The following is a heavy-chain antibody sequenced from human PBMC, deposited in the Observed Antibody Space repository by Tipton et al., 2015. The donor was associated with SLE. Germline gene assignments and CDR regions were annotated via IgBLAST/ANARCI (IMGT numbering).Heavy chain of an antibody. Sequence: TLSLTCAISGYSFRSGYYWSWIRQPPGKGLEWIGEINHSGSTNYNPSLKSRVTISVDTSKNQFSLKLSSVTAADTAVYYCARGGDIVVVVADGGWFDPWGQGTLVTVSS. CDR1: GYSFRSGYY. J-gene: IGHJ5*02. CDR2: INHSGST. D-gene: IGHD2-15*01. CDR3: ARGGDIVVVVADGGWFDP. V-gene: IGHV4-34*01.